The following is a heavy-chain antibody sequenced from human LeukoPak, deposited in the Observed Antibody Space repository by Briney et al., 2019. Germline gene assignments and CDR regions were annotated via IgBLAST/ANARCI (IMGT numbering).Heavy chain of an antibody. CDR2: IYYSGST. J-gene: IGHJ4*02. Sequence: PSETLSLTCTVSGGSISSGGYYWSWIRQHPGKGLEWIGYIYYSGSTNYNPSLKSRVTISVDTSKNQFSLKLSSVTAADTAVYYCARRLSGWYGNYFDYWGQGTLVTVSS. V-gene: IGHV4-61*08. D-gene: IGHD6-19*01. CDR3: ARRLSGWYGNYFDY. CDR1: GGSISSGGYY.